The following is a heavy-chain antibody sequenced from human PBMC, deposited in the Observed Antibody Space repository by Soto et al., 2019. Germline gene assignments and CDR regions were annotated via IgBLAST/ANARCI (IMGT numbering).Heavy chain of an antibody. D-gene: IGHD3-22*01. J-gene: IGHJ6*02. Sequence: GASVKVSCKASGYSFTTYAMHWVRQAPGHSLEWMAWINAGTGNTKYSQKFQGRVTLTRDASANTAYMELTNLQSEDTAVYYCARGYYDSSGYYSYYGMDVWGQGTTVT. CDR2: INAGTGNT. CDR1: GYSFTTYA. V-gene: IGHV1-3*01. CDR3: ARGYYDSSGYYSYYGMDV.